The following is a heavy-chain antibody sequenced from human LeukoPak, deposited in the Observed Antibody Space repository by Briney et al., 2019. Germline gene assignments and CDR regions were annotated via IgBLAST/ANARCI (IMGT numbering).Heavy chain of an antibody. V-gene: IGHV3-21*01. Sequence: GGSLRLSCAASGFIFSSFRMHWVRQAPGKGLECLSSNSSSGSLIYYADSMKGGFTVSRDNAKNSLFLKFNSLRAEDTAVYYCARNYYDSSGYYYAFDYWGQGTLVTVSS. CDR2: NSSSGSLI. CDR3: ARNYYDSSGYYYAFDY. J-gene: IGHJ4*02. D-gene: IGHD3-22*01. CDR1: GFIFSSFR.